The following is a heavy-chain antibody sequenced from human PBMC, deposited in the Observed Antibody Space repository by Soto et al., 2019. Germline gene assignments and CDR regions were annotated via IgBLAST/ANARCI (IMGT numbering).Heavy chain of an antibody. CDR2: INPNSGGT. V-gene: IGHV1-2*02. CDR3: AKDMPVIGGGWFDP. D-gene: IGHD2-15*01. J-gene: IGHJ5*02. Sequence: GASVKVSCKASGYTFTGYYMHWVRQAPGQGLEWMGWINPNSGGTDLAQKFQGRVTMTRDTSVSTAYMELSSLRSDDTAVYYCAKDMPVIGGGWFDPWGQGTLVTVSS. CDR1: GYTFTGYY.